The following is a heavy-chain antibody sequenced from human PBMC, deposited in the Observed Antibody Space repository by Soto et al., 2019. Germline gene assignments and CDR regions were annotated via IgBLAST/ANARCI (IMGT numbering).Heavy chain of an antibody. CDR1: GFTSSHAW. CDR2: VKSKTDGGTT. J-gene: IGHJ4*02. D-gene: IGHD1-26*01. Sequence: GGSLRLSCAASGFTSSHAWMGWVRQAPGKGLEWVARVKSKTDGGTTDYAAPVKDRFTISRDDSKNTLYLQMNSLKTEDTAVYYCSTGLGGTWGQGILVTVSS. CDR3: STGLGGT. V-gene: IGHV3-15*01.